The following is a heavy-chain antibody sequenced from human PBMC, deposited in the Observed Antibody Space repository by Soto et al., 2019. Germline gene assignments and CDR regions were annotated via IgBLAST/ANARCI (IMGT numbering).Heavy chain of an antibody. CDR1: GGTFSSYA. V-gene: IGHV1-69*13. D-gene: IGHD6-19*01. CDR2: IIPIFGTA. J-gene: IGHJ5*02. Sequence: GASVKVSCKASGGTFSSYAISWVRQAPGQGLEWMGGIIPIFGTANYAQKFQGRVTITADESTSTAYMELSSLRSEDTAVYYCARDSGGAGAVAGLEYNWFAPGGQGTLVTVPS. CDR3: ARDSGGAGAVAGLEYNWFAP.